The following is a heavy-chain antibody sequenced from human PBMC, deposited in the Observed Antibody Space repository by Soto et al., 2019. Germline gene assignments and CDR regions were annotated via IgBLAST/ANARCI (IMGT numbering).Heavy chain of an antibody. V-gene: IGHV4-39*02. CDR1: GGSIGSSSFY. CDR3: ARDVRVGLFGVVVYYYYGMDV. D-gene: IGHD2-2*01. CDR2: IYYSGST. Sequence: PSETLSLTCTVSGGSIGSSSFYWGWIRQPPGKGLEWIGSIYYSGSTYYNPSLKSRVTVSVDTSKNQFSLQLNSVTPEDTAVYYCARDVRVGLFGVVVYYYYGMDVWGQGTTVTVSS. J-gene: IGHJ6*02.